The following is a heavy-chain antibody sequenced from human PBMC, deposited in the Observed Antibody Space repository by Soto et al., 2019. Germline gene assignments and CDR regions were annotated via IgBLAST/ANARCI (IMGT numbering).Heavy chain of an antibody. CDR2: ISYDGSNK. Sequence: ESGGGVVQPGRSLRLSCAASGFTFSSYGMHWVRQAPGKGLEWVAVISYDGSNKYYADSVKGRFTISRDNSKNTLYLQMNSLRAEDTAVYYCAKDYYDILTGYFSLWGQGTLVTVSS. V-gene: IGHV3-30*18. D-gene: IGHD3-9*01. CDR1: GFTFSSYG. CDR3: AKDYYDILTGYFSL. J-gene: IGHJ4*02.